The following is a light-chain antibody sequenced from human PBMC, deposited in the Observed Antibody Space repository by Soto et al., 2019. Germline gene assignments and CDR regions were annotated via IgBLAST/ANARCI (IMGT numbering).Light chain of an antibody. J-gene: IGLJ1*01. CDR3: AAWDDTLKRYV. CDR2: YNN. CDR1: SSNIGSNT. Sequence: QSVLTQPPSASGTPGQSVTVSCSGSSSNIGSNTVTWYQQLPGTPPKLLIYYNNQRPSGVPDRFSGSKSGTSASLAISGLQSEDESDYYCAAWDDTLKRYVFGTGTKVTVL. V-gene: IGLV1-44*01.